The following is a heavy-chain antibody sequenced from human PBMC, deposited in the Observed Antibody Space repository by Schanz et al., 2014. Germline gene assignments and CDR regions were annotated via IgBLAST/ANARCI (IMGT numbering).Heavy chain of an antibody. CDR3: ARGGPAYYFDD. Sequence: DVQLLESGGGLVQPGGSLRLSCAASGFTFTNYAMSRVRQAPGKGLEWVSTIGTSGGTNYAESVKGRFTISRDNSKNTVYIQMNSLRAEDTAVYYCARGGPAYYFDDWGQGTLVTVSS. CDR2: IGTSGGT. V-gene: IGHV3-23*01. J-gene: IGHJ4*02. CDR1: GFTFTNYA.